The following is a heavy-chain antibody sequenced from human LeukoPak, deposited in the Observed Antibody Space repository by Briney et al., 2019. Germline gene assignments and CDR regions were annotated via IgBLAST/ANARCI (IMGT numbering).Heavy chain of an antibody. D-gene: IGHD2-15*01. CDR1: GFTFSNYG. Sequence: PGRSLRLSCAASGFTFSNYGMHWVRQAPGKGLEWVAVISYDESDKYYADYVKGRFTISRDNSKNTLYLQMNSLRPEDTAVYYCAKGVVAATNAAYYGMDVWGQGTTVTVSS. J-gene: IGHJ6*02. CDR3: AKGVVAATNAAYYGMDV. CDR2: ISYDESDK. V-gene: IGHV3-30*18.